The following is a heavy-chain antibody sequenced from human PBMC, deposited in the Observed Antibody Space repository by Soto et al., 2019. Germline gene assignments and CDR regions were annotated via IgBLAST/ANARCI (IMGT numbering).Heavy chain of an antibody. CDR3: AKNFYFDS. CDR2: INAVDEYT. CDR1: GFTFSSYA. J-gene: IGHJ4*02. V-gene: IGHV3-23*01. Sequence: GGSLRLSCAASGFTFSSYAMSWVRQAPGKGLEWVSSINAVDEYTKYADSVKGRFTISRDNPKNTVYQQMNSLRAEDTAVYYCAKNFYFDSWGQGTLVTVSS.